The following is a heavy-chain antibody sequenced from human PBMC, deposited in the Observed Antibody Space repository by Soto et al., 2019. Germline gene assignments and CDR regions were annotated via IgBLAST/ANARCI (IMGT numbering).Heavy chain of an antibody. CDR1: GYTFFTYD. Sequence: QVHLVQSGVEVKTPGASVKVSCQASGYTFFTYDISWVRQAPGQGLEWMGWISTYSGDTKYAQKFQGRATMTTDTSTTTAYLELRSLRSDDTAVYYCARHHGPTTSENWFDPWGQRTLVTVSS. CDR3: ARHHGPTTSENWFDP. D-gene: IGHD5-12*01. CDR2: ISTYSGDT. V-gene: IGHV1-18*01. J-gene: IGHJ5*02.